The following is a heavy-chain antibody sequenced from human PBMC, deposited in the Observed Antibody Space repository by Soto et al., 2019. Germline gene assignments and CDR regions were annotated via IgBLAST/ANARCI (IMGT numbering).Heavy chain of an antibody. J-gene: IGHJ4*02. CDR1: GFTFSNFL. D-gene: IGHD3-3*01. CDR3: ARDFFWSIDY. CDR2: VNRDGSDT. V-gene: IGHV3-74*03. Sequence: GGSLRLSCAASGFTFSNFLMHWVRQTPGKGLVWVSRVNRDGSDTKYADSVKGRFTISRDNAKSTMYLQMNNLRAEDTAVYYCARDFFWSIDYWGLGTLVTVSS.